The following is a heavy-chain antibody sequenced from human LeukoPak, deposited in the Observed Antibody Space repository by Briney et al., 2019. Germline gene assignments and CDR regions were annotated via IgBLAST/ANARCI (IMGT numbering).Heavy chain of an antibody. V-gene: IGHV1-69*01. CDR3: ESGYSNYDWYFDL. Sequence: SVNVSCKASGGTFSSYAISWVRQAPGQGLEWMGGIIPIFGTANYAQKFQGRVTITADESTSTAYMELSSLRSEDTAVYYCESGYSNYDWYFDLWGRGTLVTVSS. J-gene: IGHJ2*01. D-gene: IGHD4-11*01. CDR2: IIPIFGTA. CDR1: GGTFSSYA.